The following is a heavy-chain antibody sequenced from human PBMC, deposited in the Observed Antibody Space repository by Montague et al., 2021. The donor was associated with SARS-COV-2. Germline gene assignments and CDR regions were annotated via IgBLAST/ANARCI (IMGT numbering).Heavy chain of an antibody. D-gene: IGHD3-10*01. V-gene: IGHV3-30-3*01. CDR3: AREGLSGSYYGFLDY. CDR1: GITFSSSA. CDR2: ISYDGSNK. Sequence: SLRLSCAASGITFSSSAMHWVRHAPGKGLEWVAVISYDGSNKYYADPVKGRFTISRDNSKNTLYLQMNSLRAEDTAVYYCAREGLSGSYYGFLDYRGQGTLVTVSS. J-gene: IGHJ4*02.